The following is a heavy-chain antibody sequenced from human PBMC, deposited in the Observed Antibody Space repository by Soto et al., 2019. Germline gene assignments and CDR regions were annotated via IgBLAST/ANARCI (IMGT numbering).Heavy chain of an antibody. CDR3: ARSRYLYSSGWYAFDI. J-gene: IGHJ3*02. Sequence: GESLKISCKGSGYSFTSYWIGWVRQMPGKGLEWMGIIYPGDSDTRYSPSFQGQVIISADKSISTAYLQWSSLKASDTAMYYCARSRYLYSSGWYAFDIWGQGTMVTVSS. CDR2: IYPGDSDT. D-gene: IGHD6-19*01. CDR1: GYSFTSYW. V-gene: IGHV5-51*01.